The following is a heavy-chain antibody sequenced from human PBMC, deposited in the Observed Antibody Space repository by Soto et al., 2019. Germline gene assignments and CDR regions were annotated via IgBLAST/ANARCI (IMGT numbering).Heavy chain of an antibody. Sequence: QVTLKESGPVLVKPTETLTLTCTVSGFSLSNARMGVSWIRQPPGKALEWLAHIFSNDEKSYSTSLKSGLTSPKDTSKSQVVLTMTNMDPLDTATYYCARIVDGVAFDIWGQGTWSPSLQ. V-gene: IGHV2-26*01. D-gene: IGHD3-10*01. CDR2: IFSNDEK. J-gene: IGHJ3*02. CDR1: GFSLSNARMG. CDR3: ARIVDGVAFDI.